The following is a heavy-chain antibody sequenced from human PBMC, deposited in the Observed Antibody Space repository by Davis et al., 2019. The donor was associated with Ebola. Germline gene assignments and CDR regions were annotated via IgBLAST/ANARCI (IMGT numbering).Heavy chain of an antibody. Sequence: AASVKVSCKASGGTFSSYAISWVRQAPGQGLEWMGGIIPIFGTANYAQKFQGRVTITADESTSTAYMELSSLRSDDTAVYYCARGVTMVRGETWFDPWGQGTLVTVSS. V-gene: IGHV1-69*13. CDR3: ARGVTMVRGETWFDP. CDR2: IIPIFGTA. D-gene: IGHD3-10*01. J-gene: IGHJ5*02. CDR1: GGTFSSYA.